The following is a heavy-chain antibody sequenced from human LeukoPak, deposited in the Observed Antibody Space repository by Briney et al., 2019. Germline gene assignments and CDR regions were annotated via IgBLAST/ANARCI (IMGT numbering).Heavy chain of an antibody. CDR2: ISSSSSTI. D-gene: IGHD3-16*01. V-gene: IGHV3-48*01. Sequence: GGSLRLSCAASGFTFSSFGMNWVRQAPGKGLEWVSYISSSSSTIYYADSVKGRFTISRDNSKNTLYLQMNSLRAEDTAVYYCARLDYDYVWGQGTLVTVSS. CDR3: ARLDYDYV. J-gene: IGHJ4*02. CDR1: GFTFSSFG.